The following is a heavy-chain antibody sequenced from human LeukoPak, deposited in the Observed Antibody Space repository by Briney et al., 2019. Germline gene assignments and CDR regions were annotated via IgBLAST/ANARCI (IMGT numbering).Heavy chain of an antibody. CDR2: IWSDGSNK. CDR1: GFTFSSHG. J-gene: IGHJ5*02. D-gene: IGHD1-26*01. Sequence: GGSLRLSCAAYGFTFSSHGMHWVRQAPGKGLEWVAVIWSDGSNKYYADSVKGRFTISRDNSKNTLYLQMDSLRAEDTAVYYCARDMGSTNWFDPWGQGTLVTVSS. CDR3: ARDMGSTNWFDP. V-gene: IGHV3-33*01.